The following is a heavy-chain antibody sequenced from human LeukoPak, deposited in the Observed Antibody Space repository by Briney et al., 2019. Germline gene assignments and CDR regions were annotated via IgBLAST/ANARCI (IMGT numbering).Heavy chain of an antibody. Sequence: GASVKVSCKASGYTFTGYYMHWVRQAPGQGLEWMGWINPNSGGTNYAQKFQGRVTMTRDTSISTAYMELSRLRSDDTAVYYCAREEWAAGTLYYYYYGMDVWGQGTTVTVSS. CDR2: INPNSGGT. CDR1: GYTFTGYY. D-gene: IGHD6-13*01. CDR3: AREEWAAGTLYYYYYGMDV. J-gene: IGHJ6*02. V-gene: IGHV1-2*02.